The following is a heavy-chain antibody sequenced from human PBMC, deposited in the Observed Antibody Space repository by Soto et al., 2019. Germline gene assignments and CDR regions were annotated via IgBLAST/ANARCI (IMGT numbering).Heavy chain of an antibody. CDR2: FDPEDGET. CDR1: GYTLTELS. D-gene: IGHD3-3*01. Sequence: ASVKVSCKVSGYTLTELSMHWVRQAPGKGLEWMGGFDPEDGETIYAQKFQGRVTMTEDTSTDTAYMELSSLRSEDTAVYYCGTVRFLEWSNWFDPWGQGTLVTVSS. V-gene: IGHV1-24*01. J-gene: IGHJ5*02. CDR3: GTVRFLEWSNWFDP.